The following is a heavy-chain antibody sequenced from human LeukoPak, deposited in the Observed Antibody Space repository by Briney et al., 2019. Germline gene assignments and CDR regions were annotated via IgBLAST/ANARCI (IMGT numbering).Heavy chain of an antibody. J-gene: IGHJ4*02. Sequence: GGSLRLSCAASGFTFSSYGMSWVRQAPGKGLEWVSSISSSSTYIYYADSVKGRFTISRDNAKNSLYLQMNSLRAEDMAVYYCAREVLIVGATYFDYWGQGTLVTVSS. V-gene: IGHV3-21*01. D-gene: IGHD1-26*01. CDR1: GFTFSSYG. CDR2: ISSSSTYI. CDR3: AREVLIVGATYFDY.